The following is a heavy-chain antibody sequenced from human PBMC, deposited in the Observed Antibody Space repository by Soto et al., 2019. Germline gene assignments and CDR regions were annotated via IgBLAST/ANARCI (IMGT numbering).Heavy chain of an antibody. Sequence: QVQLQQWGAGLLKPSETLSLTCAVNGGSLSGYYWSWIRQPPGKGLEWIGEIKDGGSTNYSPSLKSRATISSGTSNNQFSLRLNSVTAADTAVYYCARGQEGVVATHWDQGTLVTVSS. CDR3: ARGQEGVVATH. J-gene: IGHJ4*02. CDR1: GGSLSGYY. D-gene: IGHD5-12*01. CDR2: IKDGGST. V-gene: IGHV4-34*01.